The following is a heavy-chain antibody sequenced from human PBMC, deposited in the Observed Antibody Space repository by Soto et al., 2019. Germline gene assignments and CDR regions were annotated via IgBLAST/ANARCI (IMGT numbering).Heavy chain of an antibody. J-gene: IGHJ6*02. CDR3: ARDFIGHCSGGSCYSLVAHYYYGMDV. D-gene: IGHD2-15*01. CDR1: GFTFSSYA. CDR2: ISYDGSNK. V-gene: IGHV3-30-3*01. Sequence: PGGSLRLSCAASGFTFSSYAMHWVRQAPGKGLEWVAVISYDGSNKYYADSVKGRFTISRDNSKNTLYLQMNSLRAEDTAVYYCARDFIGHCSGGSCYSLVAHYYYGMDVWGQGTTVTVS.